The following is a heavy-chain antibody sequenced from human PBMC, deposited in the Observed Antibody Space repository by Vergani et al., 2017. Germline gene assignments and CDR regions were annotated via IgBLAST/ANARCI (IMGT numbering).Heavy chain of an antibody. Sequence: EVQVLQSEGAVVQPGGSLRLSCVASGFTLSSQAMSWVRQGHGQGLEWVSSIKNTGDSIHYADSVKGRFTISRDNSKNTLYLQMNSLRVEDTAVYYCVKDAGSYENFFDSWGQGTLVTVSS. CDR1: GFTLSSQA. D-gene: IGHD1-26*01. CDR2: IKNTGDSI. J-gene: IGHJ4*02. CDR3: VKDAGSYENFFDS. V-gene: IGHV3-23*01.